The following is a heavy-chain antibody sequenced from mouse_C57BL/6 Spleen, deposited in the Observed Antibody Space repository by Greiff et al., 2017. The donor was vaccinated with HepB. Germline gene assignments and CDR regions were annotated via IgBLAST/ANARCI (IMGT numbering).Heavy chain of an antibody. CDR2: ISYDGSN. CDR3: ARGSDYGAWFAY. Sequence: EVKVEESGPGLVKPSQSLSLTCSVTGYSITSGYYWNWIRQFPGNKLEWMGYISYDGSNNYNPSLKNRISITRDTSKNQFFLKLNSVTTEDTATYYCARGSDYGAWFAYWGQGTLVTVSA. V-gene: IGHV3-6*01. CDR1: GYSITSGYY. J-gene: IGHJ3*01. D-gene: IGHD2-4*01.